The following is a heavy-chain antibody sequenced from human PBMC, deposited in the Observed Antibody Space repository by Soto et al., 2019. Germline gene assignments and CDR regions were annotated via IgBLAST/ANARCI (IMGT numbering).Heavy chain of an antibody. V-gene: IGHV1-18*01. D-gene: IGHD3-16*01. CDR1: GYTFTTYG. Sequence: QVQLVQSGAEVKKPGASVKVSCKASGYTFTTYGISWVRQAPGQGLEWMGWISAYNDNTNYAQKLQGRVTMTTDTSTSTGYMELRSLRSDDTAVYYCARIMTLTKHVLGGYYYGMDVWGQGTTVTLSS. J-gene: IGHJ6*02. CDR3: ARIMTLTKHVLGGYYYGMDV. CDR2: ISAYNDNT.